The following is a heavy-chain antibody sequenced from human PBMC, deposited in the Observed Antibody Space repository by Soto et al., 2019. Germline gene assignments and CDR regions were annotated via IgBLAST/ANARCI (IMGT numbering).Heavy chain of an antibody. Sequence: GGSLRLSCAASGFTFSNYAMSWVRQAPGKGLEWVSAISASGGTTYYADSVKGRLTISRDNSKNTLYLQMNSLRAEDTAVYYWAKEEQWLRGYYYYGSDVWGQGTTVTVSS. CDR1: GFTFSNYA. CDR3: AKEEQWLRGYYYYGSDV. V-gene: IGHV3-23*01. D-gene: IGHD6-19*01. J-gene: IGHJ6*02. CDR2: ISASGGTT.